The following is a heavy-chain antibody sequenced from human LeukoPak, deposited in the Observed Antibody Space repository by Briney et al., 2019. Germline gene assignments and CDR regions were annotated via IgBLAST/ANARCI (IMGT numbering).Heavy chain of an antibody. CDR2: FDPEDGET. CDR3: ARDNRLYSPFDY. V-gene: IGHV1-24*01. CDR1: GYTLTELS. D-gene: IGHD2-21*01. Sequence: ASVKVSCKVSGYTLTELSMHWVRQAPGKGLEWMGGFDPEDGETIYAQKFQGRVTITRDTSATTAYMELNSLNSEDTAVYYCARDNRLYSPFDYWGQGTLVTVSS. J-gene: IGHJ4*02.